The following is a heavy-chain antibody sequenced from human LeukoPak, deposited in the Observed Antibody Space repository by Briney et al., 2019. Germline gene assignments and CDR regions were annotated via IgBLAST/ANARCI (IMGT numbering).Heavy chain of an antibody. CDR1: GFTFSSYG. D-gene: IGHD4-17*01. CDR3: AKDRGMTTVTTVDY. J-gene: IGHJ4*02. V-gene: IGHV3-30*02. CDR2: IRYDGSNK. Sequence: PGGSLRLSCAASGFTFSSYGMHWVRQAPGKGLEWVAFIRYDGSNKNYADSVKGRFTISRDNSKNMLYLQMNSLRAEDTAVYYCAKDRGMTTVTTVDYWGQGTLVTVSS.